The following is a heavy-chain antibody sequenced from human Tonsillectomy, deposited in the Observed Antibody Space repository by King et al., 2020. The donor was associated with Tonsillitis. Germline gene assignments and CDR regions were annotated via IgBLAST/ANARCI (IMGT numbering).Heavy chain of an antibody. CDR3: TKRTHGSVRGVVISPRDYHAMDV. Sequence: QLVQSGAEVKKPGSSVKVSCKASGGTFNDNAISWVRQAPGQGLEWMGGNIPINGIPNYAQKFQDRVIITADEATSTVYMELSRLTSEDTGVYYCTKRTHGSVRGVVISPRDYHAMDVGGLGTTVTVSS. D-gene: IGHD3-10*02. CDR2: NIPINGIP. J-gene: IGHJ6*02. V-gene: IGHV1-69*12. CDR1: GGTFNDNA.